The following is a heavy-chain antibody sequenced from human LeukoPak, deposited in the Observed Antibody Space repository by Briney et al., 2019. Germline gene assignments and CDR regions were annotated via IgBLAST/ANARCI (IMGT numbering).Heavy chain of an antibody. Sequence: VGCLRLSCAASGVTFTIDWIHCGRQAPGKGLLWGSRINSDVSSTSYADSVKGRFTISRDNAKNTLYLQMNSLRAEDTAVYYCARGSSSPDAFDIWGQGTMVTVSS. CDR3: ARGSSSPDAFDI. V-gene: IGHV3-74*01. D-gene: IGHD6-6*01. CDR1: GVTFTIDW. CDR2: INSDVSST. J-gene: IGHJ3*02.